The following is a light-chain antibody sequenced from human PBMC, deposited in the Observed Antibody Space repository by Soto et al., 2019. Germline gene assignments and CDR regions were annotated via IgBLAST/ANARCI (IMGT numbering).Light chain of an antibody. CDR1: QSLLHSDGYTY. Sequence: DIVMTQSPLSLPVTPGEPASISCKSSQSLLHSDGYTYLDWYLQKPGQSPQLLIYLGSNRASGVPDMFSGSGSGTDFTLKISRVEAGDAGVFYCSQGLQVPFTFGQGTKLEIK. V-gene: IGKV2-28*01. CDR3: SQGLQVPFT. CDR2: LGS. J-gene: IGKJ2*01.